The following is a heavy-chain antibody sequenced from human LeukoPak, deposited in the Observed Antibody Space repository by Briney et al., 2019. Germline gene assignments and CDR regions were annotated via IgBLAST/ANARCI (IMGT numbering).Heavy chain of an antibody. CDR3: AGIAVAGTEWAFDI. CDR2: INPNSGGT. Sequence: ASVTVSCKASGYTFTGYYMPWVRQAPGQGLEWMAWINPNSGGTNFAQKFQGRVAMTRDTSISTAYMELSRLRSEDTAVYYCAGIAVAGTEWAFDIWGQGTMVTVSS. CDR1: GYTFTGYY. V-gene: IGHV1-2*02. J-gene: IGHJ3*02. D-gene: IGHD6-19*01.